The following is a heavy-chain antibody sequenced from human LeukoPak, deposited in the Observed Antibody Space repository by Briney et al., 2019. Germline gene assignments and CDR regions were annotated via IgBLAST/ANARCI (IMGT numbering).Heavy chain of an antibody. V-gene: IGHV3-30*02. D-gene: IGHD6-13*01. CDR2: IRYDGSNK. CDR3: AKDRQQLANWFDP. J-gene: IGHJ5*02. Sequence: GGSLRLSCAASGFTFSNYGMHWVRQAPGKGLEWVAFIRYDGSNKYYADSVKGRFTISRDNSKNTLYLQMNSLRAEDTAVYYCAKDRQQLANWFDPWGQGTLVTVSS. CDR1: GFTFSNYG.